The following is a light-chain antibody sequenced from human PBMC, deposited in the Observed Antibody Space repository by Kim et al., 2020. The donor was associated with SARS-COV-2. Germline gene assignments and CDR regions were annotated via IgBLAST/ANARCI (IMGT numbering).Light chain of an antibody. CDR1: SSDIGNYDY. V-gene: IGLV2-14*03. CDR3: CSYTTTSTRV. Sequence: GQSITISCTGTSSDIGNYDYVSWYQQHPGKAPKRMIYDVSNRPSGVSNRFSGSKSGNTASLTISGLQAEDEADYYCCSYTTTSTRVFGGGTQLTVL. CDR2: DVS. J-gene: IGLJ3*02.